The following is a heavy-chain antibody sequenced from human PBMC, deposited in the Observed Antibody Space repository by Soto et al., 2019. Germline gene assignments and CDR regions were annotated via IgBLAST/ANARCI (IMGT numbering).Heavy chain of an antibody. D-gene: IGHD2-15*01. CDR1: GFTFSSYG. CDR2: ISYDGSNK. V-gene: IGHV3-30*18. Sequence: GGSLRLSCAASGFTFSSYGMHWVRQAPGKGLEWVAVISYDGSNKYYADSVKGRFTISRDNSKNTLYLQMNSLRAEDTAVYYCAKSYCSGGSCYLPYYYGMDVWGQGTTVTVS. CDR3: AKSYCSGGSCYLPYYYGMDV. J-gene: IGHJ6*02.